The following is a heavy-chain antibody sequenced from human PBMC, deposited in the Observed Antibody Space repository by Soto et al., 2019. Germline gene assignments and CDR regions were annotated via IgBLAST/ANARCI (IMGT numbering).Heavy chain of an antibody. J-gene: IGHJ4*02. CDR1: GFTFNTFA. CDR2: INQDGFGK. CDR3: AKDHGSGSYPY. D-gene: IGHD1-26*01. Sequence: VHLVESGGGVVQPGRSLRVSCAASGFTFNTFAMHWVRQAPGKGLEWVASINQDGFGKHYLDSVKGRFTISRDTAKSSLYLQMDSLRVEDTAVYYCAKDHGSGSYPYWGQGTLVTVS. V-gene: IGHV3-7*05.